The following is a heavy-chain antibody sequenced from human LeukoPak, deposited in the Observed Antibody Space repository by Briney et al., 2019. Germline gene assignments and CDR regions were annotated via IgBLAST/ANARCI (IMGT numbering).Heavy chain of an antibody. CDR3: ARDLRSSGFDY. D-gene: IGHD6-19*01. V-gene: IGHV3-74*01. CDR2: INSDGSST. Sequence: GGSLRLSCVASGFTFSNYGMSWVRQAPGKGLVWVSRINSDGSSTSYADSVKGRFTISRDNAKNTLYLQMNSLRAEDTAVYYCARDLRSSGFDYWGQGTLVTVSS. J-gene: IGHJ4*02. CDR1: GFTFSNYG.